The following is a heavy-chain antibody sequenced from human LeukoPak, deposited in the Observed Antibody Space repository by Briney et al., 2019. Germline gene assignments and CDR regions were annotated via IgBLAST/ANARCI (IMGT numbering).Heavy chain of an antibody. Sequence: SETLSLTCTVSGGSISSSSYYWGWIRQPPGKGLEWIGSIYYSGSTYYNPSLKSRVTISVDTSKNQFSLKLSSVTAADTAVYYCARDRDYYGSGSRLGNWFDPWGQGTLVTVSS. CDR1: GGSISSSSYY. CDR2: IYYSGST. D-gene: IGHD3-10*01. J-gene: IGHJ5*02. CDR3: ARDRDYYGSGSRLGNWFDP. V-gene: IGHV4-39*07.